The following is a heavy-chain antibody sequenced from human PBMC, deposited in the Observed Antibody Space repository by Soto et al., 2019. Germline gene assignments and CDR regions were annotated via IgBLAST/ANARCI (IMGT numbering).Heavy chain of an antibody. D-gene: IGHD3-10*01. V-gene: IGHV1-18*01. CDR2: ISAYNGNT. J-gene: IGHJ4*02. CDR3: ARAITMVRGVIIKGWGFDY. Sequence: ASVKVSCKASGYTFTSYGISCVRQAPGQGLEWMGWISAYNGNTNYAQKLQGRVTMTTDTSTSTAYMELRSLRSDDTAVYYCARAITMVRGVIIKGWGFDYWGQGTLVTVSS. CDR1: GYTFTSYG.